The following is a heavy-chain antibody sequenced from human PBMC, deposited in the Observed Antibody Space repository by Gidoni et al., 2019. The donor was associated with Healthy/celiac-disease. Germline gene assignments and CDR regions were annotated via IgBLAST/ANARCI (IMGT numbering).Heavy chain of an antibody. Sequence: EVQRVESGGGLVQPGRSLRLSCAASGFTFEDYAMHWVRQAPGKGLGWVSGISWNSGSIGYADSVKGRFTISRDNAKNSLYLQMNSLRAEDTALYYCAKDMRAGSTYYGMDVWGQGTTVTVSS. CDR3: AKDMRAGSTYYGMDV. D-gene: IGHD6-13*01. CDR2: ISWNSGSI. V-gene: IGHV3-9*01. CDR1: GFTFEDYA. J-gene: IGHJ6*02.